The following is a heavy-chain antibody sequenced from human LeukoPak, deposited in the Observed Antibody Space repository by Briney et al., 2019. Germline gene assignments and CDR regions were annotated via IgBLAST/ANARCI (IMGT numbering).Heavy chain of an antibody. CDR2: IRYDGSNK. J-gene: IGHJ4*02. CDR1: GFTFSSYG. V-gene: IGHV3-30*02. Sequence: PGGSLRLSCAASGFTFSSYGMHWVRQAPGKGLEWVAFIRYDGSNKYYADSVKGRFTISRDNSKNTLYLQMNSLRAEDTAVYYCAKDGNYDYVWGSPGGFDYWGQGTLVTVSS. CDR3: AKDGNYDYVWGSPGGFDY. D-gene: IGHD3-16*01.